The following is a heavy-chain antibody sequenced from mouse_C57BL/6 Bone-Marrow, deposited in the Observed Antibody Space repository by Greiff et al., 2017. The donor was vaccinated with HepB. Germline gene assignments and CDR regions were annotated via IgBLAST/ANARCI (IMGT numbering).Heavy chain of an antibody. D-gene: IGHD1-1*01. CDR3: ARGGITTVVAKDWYFDV. V-gene: IGHV1-81*01. Sequence: VKLMESGAELARPGASVKLSCKASGYTFTSYGISWVKQRTGQGLEWIGEIYPRSGNTYYNEKFKGKATLTADKSSSTAYMELRSLTSEDSAVYFCARGGITTVVAKDWYFDVWGTGTTVTVSS. J-gene: IGHJ1*03. CDR2: IYPRSGNT. CDR1: GYTFTSYG.